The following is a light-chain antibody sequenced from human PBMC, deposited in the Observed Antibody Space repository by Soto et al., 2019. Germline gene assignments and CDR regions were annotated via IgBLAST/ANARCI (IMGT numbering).Light chain of an antibody. CDR1: SGHSNYA. CDR3: QTWGTGIWV. J-gene: IGLJ3*02. V-gene: IGLV4-69*01. Sequence: QLVLTQSPSASASLGASVKLTCTLSSGHSNYAIAWHQQQPEKGPRYLMKLNSDGSHSKGDGIPDRFSGSSSGAERYFTISSLQSEDEADYYCQTWGTGIWVFGGGTKVTVL. CDR2: LNSDGSH.